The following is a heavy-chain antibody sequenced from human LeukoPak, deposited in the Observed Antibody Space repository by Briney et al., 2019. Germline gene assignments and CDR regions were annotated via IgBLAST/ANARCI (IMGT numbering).Heavy chain of an antibody. Sequence: ASVKVSCKASGYTFTGYYMHWVRQAPGQGIEWMGLINPNSGGTNYAQKFHGRVTMTRDTSISTAYMELSRLRSDDTAVYYCARYYCSSTSCAIDPWGQGTLVTVSS. CDR3: ARYYCSSTSCAIDP. D-gene: IGHD2-2*01. J-gene: IGHJ5*02. CDR1: GYTFTGYY. CDR2: INPNSGGT. V-gene: IGHV1-2*02.